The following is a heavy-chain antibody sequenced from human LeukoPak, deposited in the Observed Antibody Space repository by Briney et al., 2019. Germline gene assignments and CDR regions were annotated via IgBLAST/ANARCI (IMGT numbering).Heavy chain of an antibody. CDR2: IRNDGSTI. V-gene: IGHV3-11*01. CDR1: GFSFGDYD. CDR3: AREGRGYYGDFDF. Sequence: GGSLRLSCSASGFSFGDYDMNWIRQAPGKELEWVAYIRNDGSTIYDADSVRGRFTISRDNAEKSLYLQMNSLRAEDTAVYYCAREGRGYYGDFDFWGQGTLVTVSS. J-gene: IGHJ4*02. D-gene: IGHD3-22*01.